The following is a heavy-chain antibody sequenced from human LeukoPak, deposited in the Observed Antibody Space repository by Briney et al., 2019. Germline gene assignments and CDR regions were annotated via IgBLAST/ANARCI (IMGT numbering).Heavy chain of an antibody. CDR2: IYYSGST. Sequence: SETLSLTCTVSGGSISSSSYYWGWIRQPPGKGLEWIGSIYYSGSTYYNPSLKSRVTISVDTSKNQFSLKLSSVTAADTAVYYGARDTPPEGYSGSYSYYYGMDVWGQGTTVTVSS. CDR1: GGSISSSSYY. J-gene: IGHJ6*02. CDR3: ARDTPPEGYSGSYSYYYGMDV. V-gene: IGHV4-39*07. D-gene: IGHD1-26*01.